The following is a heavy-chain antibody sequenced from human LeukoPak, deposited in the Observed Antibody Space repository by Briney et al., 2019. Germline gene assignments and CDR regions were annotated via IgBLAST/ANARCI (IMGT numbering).Heavy chain of an antibody. CDR2: INPNSGGT. Sequence: ASVKVSCKASGYVFTGYYMHWVRQAPGQGLEWMGWINPNSGGTNYAQKFQGRVTMTRDTSISTAYMGLSRLRSDDTAVYYCARNTYYDFWSGYFFDYWGQGTLVTVSS. J-gene: IGHJ4*02. CDR1: GYVFTGYY. V-gene: IGHV1-2*02. CDR3: ARNTYYDFWSGYFFDY. D-gene: IGHD3-3*01.